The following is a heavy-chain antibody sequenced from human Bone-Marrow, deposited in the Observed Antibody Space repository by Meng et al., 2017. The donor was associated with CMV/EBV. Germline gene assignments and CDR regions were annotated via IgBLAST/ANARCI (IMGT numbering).Heavy chain of an antibody. Sequence: GGSLRLSCAASGFTFSSYGMHWVRQAPGKGLEWVAFIRYDGSNKYYADSVKGRFTISRDNSKNTLYLQMNSLRAEDTAVYYCAKDDLHDCSTSCYNQDYWGPGTLVTVSS. J-gene: IGHJ4*02. CDR2: IRYDGSNK. CDR1: GFTFSSYG. CDR3: AKDDLHDCSTSCYNQDY. D-gene: IGHD2-2*02. V-gene: IGHV3-30*02.